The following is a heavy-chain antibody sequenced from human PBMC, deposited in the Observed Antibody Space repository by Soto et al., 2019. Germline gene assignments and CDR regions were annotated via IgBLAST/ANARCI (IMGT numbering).Heavy chain of an antibody. J-gene: IGHJ4*02. D-gene: IGHD3-10*01. CDR1: GFTFSSYA. CDR2: ITGSDGNT. CDR3: ARGGERQDY. Sequence: GGSLRLSCAASGFTFSSYAMSWVRQAPGKGLEWVSSITGSDGNTHYADSVKGRFTISRDNSKNTLYLQMNSLRAEDTAVYYCARGGERQDYWGQGTLVTVSS. V-gene: IGHV3-23*01.